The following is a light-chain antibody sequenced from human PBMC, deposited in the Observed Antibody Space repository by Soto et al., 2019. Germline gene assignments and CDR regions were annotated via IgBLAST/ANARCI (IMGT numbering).Light chain of an antibody. J-gene: IGKJ2*01. CDR3: QQRSNWPPGYT. CDR2: DAS. V-gene: IGKV3-11*01. CDR1: QSVSSY. Sequence: EIVLTQSPATLSLSPGERATLSCRASQSVSSYLAWYQQKPGQAPRLLIYDASNRATGIPARFSGSGSGTDFTLTISSLEPEDFAFYYCQQRSNWPPGYTFGQGTKLEIK.